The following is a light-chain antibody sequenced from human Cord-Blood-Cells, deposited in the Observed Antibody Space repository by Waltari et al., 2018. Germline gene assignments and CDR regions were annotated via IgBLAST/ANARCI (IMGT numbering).Light chain of an antibody. CDR1: QSISSR. J-gene: IGKJ1*01. CDR2: KAS. V-gene: IGKV1-5*03. CDR3: QQYNSYSWT. Sequence: DIQMTQSPSTLSASVGDRVTITCRASQSISSRLAWYQQKPGKAPKLRIYKASSLESGVPSRFGGRASGTEFTLTISSLQPDDFATYYCQQYNSYSWTFGQGTKVEI.